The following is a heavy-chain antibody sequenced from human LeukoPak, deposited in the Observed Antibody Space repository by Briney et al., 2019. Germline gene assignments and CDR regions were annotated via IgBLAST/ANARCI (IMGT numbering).Heavy chain of an antibody. CDR3: ARGPITMVRGVIIPNWFDP. CDR1: GYTFSSDG. V-gene: IGHV1-18*03. CDR2: ISSYNGNT. D-gene: IGHD3-10*01. J-gene: IGHJ5*02. Sequence: ASVKVSCKASGYTFSSDGISWVRQAPGQGLEWMGWISSYNGNTKYAEKLQGRVTMTTDTSTSTAYMELSSLRSEDMAVYYCARGPITMVRGVIIPNWFDPWGQGTLVTVSS.